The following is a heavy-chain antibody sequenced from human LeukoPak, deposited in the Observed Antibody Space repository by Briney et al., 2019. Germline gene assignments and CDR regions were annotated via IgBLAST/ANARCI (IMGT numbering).Heavy chain of an antibody. CDR3: ARSRAGMIVVVIDYYFDY. CDR1: GYSFTSYW. V-gene: IGHV5-51*01. Sequence: GESLKISCKGSGYSFTSYWIGWVRQTPGKGLEWVGIIYPGDSDTRYSPSFQGQVTISADTSISTAYLHWSSLRAEDTAVYYCARSRAGMIVVVIDYYFDYWGQGTLVTVSS. D-gene: IGHD3-22*01. J-gene: IGHJ4*02. CDR2: IYPGDSDT.